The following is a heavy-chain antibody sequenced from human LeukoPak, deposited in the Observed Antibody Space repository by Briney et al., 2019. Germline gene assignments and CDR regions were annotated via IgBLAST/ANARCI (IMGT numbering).Heavy chain of an antibody. Sequence: PSETLSLTCTVSGGSISSGGYYWSWIRQHPGKGLEWVSAISGSGGSTYYADSVKGRFTISRDNSKNTLYLQMNSLRAEDTAVYYCAKALGKVGIQYVLRFLEEDAFDIWGQGTMVTVSS. CDR1: GGSISSGGYY. J-gene: IGHJ3*02. D-gene: IGHD3-3*01. CDR3: AKALGKVGIQYVLRFLEEDAFDI. V-gene: IGHV3-23*01. CDR2: ISGSGGST.